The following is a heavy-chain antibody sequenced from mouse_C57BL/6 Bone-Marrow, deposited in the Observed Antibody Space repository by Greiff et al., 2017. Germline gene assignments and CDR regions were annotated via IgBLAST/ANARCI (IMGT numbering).Heavy chain of an antibody. Sequence: EVKLQESGAELVRPWASVKLSCTASGFNIKDDYMHWVKQRPEQGLEWIGWIDPENGDTEYASKFQGKATITADTSSNTAYLQLSSLTSEDTAVYYCTPSYYYGSSYGYWGQGTTLTVSS. CDR2: IDPENGDT. CDR3: TPSYYYGSSYGY. CDR1: GFNIKDDY. J-gene: IGHJ2*01. V-gene: IGHV14-4*01. D-gene: IGHD1-1*01.